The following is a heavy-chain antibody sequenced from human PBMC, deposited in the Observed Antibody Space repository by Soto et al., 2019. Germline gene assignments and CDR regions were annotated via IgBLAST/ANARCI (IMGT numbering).Heavy chain of an antibody. V-gene: IGHV4-59*13. CDR3: ARRLFGSGWTLDS. D-gene: IGHD6-19*01. CDR2: VYHTGST. Sequence: SAETLSLTCEVSGPSITTYYWSWIRQAPGKGLEWIGNVYHTGSTDCNYSLRSRVTISVDTSKNQFSLNMNSVTAADTAVYYCARRLFGSGWTLDSWGQGALVTVPS. CDR1: GPSITTYY. J-gene: IGHJ4*02.